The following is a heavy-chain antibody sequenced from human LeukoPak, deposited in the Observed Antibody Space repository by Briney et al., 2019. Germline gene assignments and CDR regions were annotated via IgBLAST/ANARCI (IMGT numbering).Heavy chain of an antibody. V-gene: IGHV4-30-2*01. CDR2: IYHSGST. CDR3: ARDARYSVTGAFDI. CDR1: GGSISSGSYY. J-gene: IGHJ3*02. Sequence: PSQTLPLTCTVSGGSISSGSYYWSWIRQPPGKGLEWIGYIYHSGSTYYNPSLKSRVTISVDRSKNQFSLKLSSVTAADTAVYYCARDARYSVTGAFDIWGQGTMVTVSS. D-gene: IGHD4-11*01.